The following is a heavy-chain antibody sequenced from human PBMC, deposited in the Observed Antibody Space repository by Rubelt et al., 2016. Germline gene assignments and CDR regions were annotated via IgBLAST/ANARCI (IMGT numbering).Heavy chain of an antibody. CDR3: ARDGLITIFGVVIETTYGMDV. CDR2: INPSGGST. J-gene: IGHJ6*02. Sequence: GASVKVSCKASGYTFTSYYMHWVRQAPGHGLEWMGIINPSGGSTSYAQKFQGRVTMTRDTSTSTVYMELSSLRSEDTAVYYCARDGLITIFGVVIETTYGMDVWGQGTTVTVSS. D-gene: IGHD3-3*01. CDR1: GYTFTSYY. V-gene: IGHV1-46*01.